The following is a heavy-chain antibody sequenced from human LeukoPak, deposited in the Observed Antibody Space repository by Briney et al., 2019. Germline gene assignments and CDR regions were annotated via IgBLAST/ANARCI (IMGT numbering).Heavy chain of an antibody. CDR3: AKGDCSSTTCSGFYGMDV. CDR2: TSGGST. CDR1: GFTFSSYA. D-gene: IGHD2-2*01. J-gene: IGHJ6*04. V-gene: IGHV3-23*01. Sequence: GGSLTLSCAASGFTFSSYAMSWVRQAPGKGLEWVSTTSGGSTYYADSVKGRFTISRDNSKSTLYLRMNSLRAEDTAVYYCAKGDCSSTTCSGFYGMDVWGRGTTVTVSS.